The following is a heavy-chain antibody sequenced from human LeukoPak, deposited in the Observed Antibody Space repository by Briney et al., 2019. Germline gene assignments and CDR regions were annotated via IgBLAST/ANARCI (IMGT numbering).Heavy chain of an antibody. CDR3: ARGVRDRRWWFDP. J-gene: IGHJ5*02. Sequence: PSETLSLTCAVYGGSFSGYYWSWIRQPPGKGLEWIGEINHSGSTNYNPSLKSRVTISVDTSKNQFSLKVSSVTAADTAMYYCARGVRDRRWWFDPWGQGTLVTVSS. V-gene: IGHV4-34*01. CDR1: GGSFSGYY. D-gene: IGHD4-23*01. CDR2: INHSGST.